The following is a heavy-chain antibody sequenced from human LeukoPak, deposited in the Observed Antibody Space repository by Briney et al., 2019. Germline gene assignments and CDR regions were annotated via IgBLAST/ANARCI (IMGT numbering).Heavy chain of an antibody. Sequence: SSETLSLTCTVSGGSISSGSYYWSWIRQPAGKGLEWIGRIYTSGSTNYNPSLKSRVTISVDTSKNQFSLKLSSVTAADTAVYYCARVVRDPYYFDYWGQGTLVTVSS. CDR3: ARVVRDPYYFDY. CDR1: GGSISSGSYY. D-gene: IGHD4/OR15-4a*01. V-gene: IGHV4-61*02. CDR2: IYTSGST. J-gene: IGHJ4*02.